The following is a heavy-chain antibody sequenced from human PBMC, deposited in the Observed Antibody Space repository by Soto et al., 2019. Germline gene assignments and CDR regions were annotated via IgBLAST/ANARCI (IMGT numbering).Heavy chain of an antibody. Sequence: HGESLKISCKGSGYNFTIYWIGCVRQMPGKGLAWMGIIYPGDSDTRYNPSFQGQVTISADKSSSTAYRQWSSLKASDTAMYYCGRQGDSNYWYVGHRGQGTRGTASS. CDR3: GRQGDSNYWYVGH. CDR2: IYPGDSDT. D-gene: IGHD6-13*01. J-gene: IGHJ4*02. V-gene: IGHV5-51*01. CDR1: GYNFTIYW.